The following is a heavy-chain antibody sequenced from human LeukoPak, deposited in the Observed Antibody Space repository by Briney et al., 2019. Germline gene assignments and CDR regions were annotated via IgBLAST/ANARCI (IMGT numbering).Heavy chain of an antibody. V-gene: IGHV1-2*02. CDR1: GYTFSVYY. D-gene: IGHD6-19*01. J-gene: IGHJ6*03. Sequence: ASVTDSLKASGYTFSVYYMHWVRQAPGQGLEWMGWINPNSGGTNYAQKFQGRFTMTRDTSISTAYMELARLRSDDTAVYYCARDPAQCYYMAVWGTGTTVTVSS. CDR3: ARDPAQCYYMAV. CDR2: INPNSGGT.